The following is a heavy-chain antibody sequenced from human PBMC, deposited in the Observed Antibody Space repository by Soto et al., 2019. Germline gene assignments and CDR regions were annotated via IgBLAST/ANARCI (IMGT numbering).Heavy chain of an antibody. Sequence: GASVRVSCKASGYTFTSYGISWVRQAPGQGLEWMGWISAYNGNTNYAQKLQGRVTITADKSTSTAYMELSSLRSEDTAVYYCASRVFGYSPWEDAFDIWGQGTMVTVSS. CDR1: GYTFTSYG. CDR2: ISAYNGNT. CDR3: ASRVFGYSPWEDAFDI. D-gene: IGHD5-18*01. J-gene: IGHJ3*02. V-gene: IGHV1-18*01.